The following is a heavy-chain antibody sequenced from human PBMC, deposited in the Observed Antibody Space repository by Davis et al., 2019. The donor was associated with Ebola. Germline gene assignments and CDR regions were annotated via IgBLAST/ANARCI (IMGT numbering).Heavy chain of an antibody. CDR1: GFTFSSYA. Sequence: PGGSLRLSCAASGFTFSSYAMSWVRQAPGKGLEWVSALSGSGGSTYYADSVKGRFTIPRDNSKNTLYLQMNSLRAEDTAVYYCAKDNPSPSVVPAATYYYYYGMDVWGQGTTVTVSS. J-gene: IGHJ6*02. V-gene: IGHV3-23*01. D-gene: IGHD2-2*01. CDR3: AKDNPSPSVVPAATYYYYYGMDV. CDR2: LSGSGGST.